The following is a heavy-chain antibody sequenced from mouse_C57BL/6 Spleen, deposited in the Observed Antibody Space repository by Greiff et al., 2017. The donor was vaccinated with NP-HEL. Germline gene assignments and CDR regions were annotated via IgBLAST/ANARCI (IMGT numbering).Heavy chain of an antibody. D-gene: IGHD2-4*01. CDR2: LYPGSGST. J-gene: IGHJ4*01. CDR3: ARRGLRRWAMDY. CDR1: GYTFTSYW. V-gene: IGHV1-55*01. Sequence: VQLQQPGAELVKPGASVQMSCKASGYTFTSYWITWVKQRPGQGLEWIGDLYPGSGSTNYNEKFKSKATLTVDTSSSTAYMQLSSLTSEDSAVYYCARRGLRRWAMDYWGQGTSVTVSS.